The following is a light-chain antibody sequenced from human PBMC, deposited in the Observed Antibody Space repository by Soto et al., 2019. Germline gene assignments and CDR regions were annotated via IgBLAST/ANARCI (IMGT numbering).Light chain of an antibody. V-gene: IGKV1-5*03. CDR2: KAS. CDR3: QQYKT. Sequence: DKKMQMSLSTLSAKVGDRVTITCRASQTISSWLAWYQQKPGKAPSLLIYKASSLASGVPSTFSGSGAGTEFTLTIRSLQHDDFATYYCQQYKTCGQGTKVDIK. CDR1: QTISSW. J-gene: IGKJ1*01.